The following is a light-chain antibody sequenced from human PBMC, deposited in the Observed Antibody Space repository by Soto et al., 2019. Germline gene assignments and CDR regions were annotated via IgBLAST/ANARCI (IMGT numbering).Light chain of an antibody. Sequence: DIQMTQSPSSLSTSVGDRVTITCRASQSISSYLNWYQQKPGKAPKLLIYATSNLQSGVPSRFSGIGSGTDFTLTINSLQPEDFATYYCQQTYSTPITFGQGTRLEIK. CDR2: ATS. J-gene: IGKJ5*01. CDR3: QQTYSTPIT. CDR1: QSISSY. V-gene: IGKV1-39*01.